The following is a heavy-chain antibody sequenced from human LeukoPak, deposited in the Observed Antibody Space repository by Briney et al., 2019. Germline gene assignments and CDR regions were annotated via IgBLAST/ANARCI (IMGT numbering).Heavy chain of an antibody. CDR2: IYTSGST. CDR3: ARPGDCSSTTCSLYFQL. CDR1: GGSISSYY. V-gene: IGHV4-4*07. D-gene: IGHD2-2*01. Sequence: SETLSLTCTVSGGSISSYYWSWIRQPAGKGLEWIGRIYTSGSTNYNPSLKSRVTMSVDTSKNQFSLKLSSVTAADTAVYYCARPGDCSSTTCSLYFQLWGQGTLVAVSS. J-gene: IGHJ1*01.